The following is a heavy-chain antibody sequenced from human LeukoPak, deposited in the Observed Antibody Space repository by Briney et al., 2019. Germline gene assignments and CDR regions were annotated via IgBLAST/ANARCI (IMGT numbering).Heavy chain of an antibody. CDR3: ATVWFGDYWFDP. CDR1: GFTVSSNY. CDR2: ISSSGSTI. Sequence: GGSLRLSCAASGFTVSSNYMSWVRQAPGKGLEWPSYISSSGSTIYYADSVKGRFTISRDNAKNSLYLQMNSLRADDSAIYYCATVWFGDYWFDPWGQGTLVTVSS. J-gene: IGHJ5*02. V-gene: IGHV3-11*04. D-gene: IGHD3-10*01.